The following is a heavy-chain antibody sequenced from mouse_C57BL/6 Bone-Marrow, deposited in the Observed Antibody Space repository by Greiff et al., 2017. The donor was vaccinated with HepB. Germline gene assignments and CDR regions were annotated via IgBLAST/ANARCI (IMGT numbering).Heavy chain of an antibody. Sequence: VKLQQPGAELVRPGTSVKLSCKASGYTFTSYWMHWVKQRPGQGLEWIGVIDPSDSYTNYNQKFKGKATLTVDTSSSTAYMQLSSLTSEDSAVYYCARGGYGFAYWGQGTLVTVSA. CDR3: ARGGYGFAY. CDR2: IDPSDSYT. J-gene: IGHJ3*01. V-gene: IGHV1-59*01. D-gene: IGHD2-2*01. CDR1: GYTFTSYW.